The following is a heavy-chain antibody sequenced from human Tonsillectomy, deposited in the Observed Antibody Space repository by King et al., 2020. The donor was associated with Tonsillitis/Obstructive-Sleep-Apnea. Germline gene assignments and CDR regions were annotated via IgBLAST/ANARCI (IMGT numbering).Heavy chain of an antibody. Sequence: VQLVESGGGVVQPGRSLRLSCAASGFTFSRYAIHWVRQGPGKGLEWVAVISYDGSNKYYADSVEGRFTISRDNSKNTLYLQMNSLGAEDTAMYYCAREGIYDTSDYADAFDIWGQGTMVTFSS. CDR3: AREGIYDTSDYADAFDI. D-gene: IGHD3-22*01. CDR2: ISYDGSNK. V-gene: IGHV3-30*04. CDR1: GFTFSRYA. J-gene: IGHJ3*02.